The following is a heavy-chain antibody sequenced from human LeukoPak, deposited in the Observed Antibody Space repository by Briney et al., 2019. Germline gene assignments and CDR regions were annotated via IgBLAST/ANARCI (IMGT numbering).Heavy chain of an antibody. CDR2: ISSSSAYI. V-gene: IGHV3-21*01. Sequence: PGGSLRLSXAASGFTFSTYSMNWVRQAPGRGLEWVSSISSSSAYIYCADSEKGRFTISRDNAKNSLYLQMNSLRVEDTAVYYCARGPRNSSSYQYFQHWGQGTLVTVSS. CDR3: ARGPRNSSSYQYFQH. J-gene: IGHJ1*01. CDR1: GFTFSTYS. D-gene: IGHD6-13*01.